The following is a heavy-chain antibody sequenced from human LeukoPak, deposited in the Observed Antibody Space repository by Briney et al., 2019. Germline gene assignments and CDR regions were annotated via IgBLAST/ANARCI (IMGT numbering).Heavy chain of an antibody. CDR3: ARVPWTYYYDSSGYYYMDV. D-gene: IGHD3-22*01. J-gene: IGHJ6*03. Sequence: PSETLSLTCTVSGGSISSYYWSWLRQPPGKGLEWIGYIYYSGSTNYNPSLKSRVTISVDTSKNQFSLKLSSVTAADTAVYYCARVPWTYYYDSSGYYYMDVWGKGTTVTVSS. V-gene: IGHV4-59*01. CDR1: GGSISSYY. CDR2: IYYSGST.